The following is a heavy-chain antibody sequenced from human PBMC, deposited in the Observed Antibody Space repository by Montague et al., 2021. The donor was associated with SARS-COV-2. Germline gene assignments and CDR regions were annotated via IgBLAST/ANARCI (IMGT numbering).Heavy chain of an antibody. V-gene: IGHV4-34*01. D-gene: IGHD2-15*01. CDR1: GTSLSGYY. Sequence: SESLSLTCAVHGTSLSGYYWNWIRQRPGKGLEWIGEINHGGSTNYNPSLKNRLTISADTSKNQFSLKLTSVAATDTAVYYCARLRDGVVPSPILGIGPYFTYYYMDVWGKGTTVTVS. CDR2: INHGGST. CDR3: ARLRDGVVPSPILGIGPYFTYYYMDV. J-gene: IGHJ6*03.